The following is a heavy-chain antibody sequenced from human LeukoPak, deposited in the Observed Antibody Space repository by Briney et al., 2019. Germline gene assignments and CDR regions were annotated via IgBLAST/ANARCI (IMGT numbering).Heavy chain of an antibody. CDR3: ARDLAGGYYPNLDY. CDR1: GFTFSSYS. Sequence: PGGSLRLSCAASGFTFSSYSMNWVRQAPGKRLEWVSSISSSSSYIYYADSVKGRFTISRDNAKNSLYLQMNSLRAEDTAVYYCARDLAGGYYPNLDYWGQGTLVTVSS. V-gene: IGHV3-21*01. CDR2: ISSSSSYI. J-gene: IGHJ4*02. D-gene: IGHD3-22*01.